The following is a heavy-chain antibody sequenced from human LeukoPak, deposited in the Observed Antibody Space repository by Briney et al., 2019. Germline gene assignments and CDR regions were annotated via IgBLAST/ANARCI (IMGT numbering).Heavy chain of an antibody. Sequence: GGSLRLSCAASGFTFSNYWMHWVRQAPGEGLVWVSRINSDGSSTSYADSVKGRFTISRDNAKNTLYLQMNSLRAEDTAVYYCASTVGAASLSYYYYYMDVWGKGTTVTVSS. CDR2: INSDGSST. D-gene: IGHD1-26*01. CDR1: GFTFSNYW. J-gene: IGHJ6*03. V-gene: IGHV3-74*01. CDR3: ASTVGAASLSYYYYYMDV.